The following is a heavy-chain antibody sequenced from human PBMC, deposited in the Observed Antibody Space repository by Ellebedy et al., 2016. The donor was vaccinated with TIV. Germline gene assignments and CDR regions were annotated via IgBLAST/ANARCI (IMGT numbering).Heavy chain of an antibody. D-gene: IGHD3-22*01. CDR1: GFTFSSYA. Sequence: GESLKISCAASGFTFSSYAMSWVRQAPGKGLEWVSTISHTGSRTYYADSVEGRFTISRDNSKKTLYLQMNSLRAEDTAIYYCAKGRGGGSDSSVPRYYLDYWGLGTLVTVSS. CDR2: ISHTGSRT. V-gene: IGHV3-23*01. J-gene: IGHJ4*02. CDR3: AKGRGGGSDSSVPRYYLDY.